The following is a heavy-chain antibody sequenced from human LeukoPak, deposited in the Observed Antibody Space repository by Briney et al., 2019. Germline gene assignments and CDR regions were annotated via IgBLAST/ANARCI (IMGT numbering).Heavy chain of an antibody. CDR3: ARDCSSTSCYTGSGDYYGMDV. V-gene: IGHV1-46*01. CDR2: IYPSGGST. Sequence: ASVKVSCKASGYSFTSNYIHWVRQAPGQGLEWMGMIYPSGGSTSYAQKFQGRVTMTRDTSTSTVYMELSSLRSEDTAVYYCARDCSSTSCYTGSGDYYGMDVWGQGTTVTVSS. D-gene: IGHD2-2*02. J-gene: IGHJ6*02. CDR1: GYSFTSNY.